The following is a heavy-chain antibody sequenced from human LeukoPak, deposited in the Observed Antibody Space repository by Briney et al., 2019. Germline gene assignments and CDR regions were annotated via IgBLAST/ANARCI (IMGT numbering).Heavy chain of an antibody. D-gene: IGHD5-18*01. J-gene: IGHJ4*02. CDR2: ISGSGGST. CDR3: AKALGIQLWSLPNDY. CDR1: GFTFSSYA. Sequence: GGSLRLPCAASGFTFSSYAMSWVRQAPGKGLEWVSAISGSGGSTYYADSVKGRFTISRDNSKNTLYLQMNSLRAEDTAVYYCAKALGIQLWSLPNDYWGQGTVVTVSS. V-gene: IGHV3-23*01.